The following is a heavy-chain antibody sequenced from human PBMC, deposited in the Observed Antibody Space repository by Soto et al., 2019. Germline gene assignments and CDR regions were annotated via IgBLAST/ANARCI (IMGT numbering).Heavy chain of an antibody. CDR3: ARDGRDGYDFFDY. D-gene: IGHD5-12*01. CDR1: GGSISSYY. V-gene: IGHV4-59*01. CDR2: IYHSGST. Sequence: PSGTLSLTCTVSGGSISSYYWSWIRQPPGKGLEWIGFIYHSGSTNYNPSLKSRVSISVDTSKNQFSLNLSSLTAADTAVYYCARDGRDGYDFFDYWGQGTLVTVSS. J-gene: IGHJ4*02.